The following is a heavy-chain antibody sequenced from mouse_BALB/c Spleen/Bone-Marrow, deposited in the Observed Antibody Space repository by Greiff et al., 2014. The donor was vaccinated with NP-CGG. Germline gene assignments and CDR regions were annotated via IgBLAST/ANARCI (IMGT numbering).Heavy chain of an antibody. Sequence: VKLMESGAELVKPGASVKLSCKASGYTFTSYYMYWVKQRPGQGLEWIGEINPSNGGTNFNEKFKSKATLTVDKSSSTAYMQLGSLTSEDSAVYYCTRYGNYYFDYWGQGTTLTVSS. J-gene: IGHJ2*01. CDR2: INPSNGGT. CDR1: GYTFTSYY. CDR3: TRYGNYYFDY. V-gene: IGHV1S81*02. D-gene: IGHD2-1*01.